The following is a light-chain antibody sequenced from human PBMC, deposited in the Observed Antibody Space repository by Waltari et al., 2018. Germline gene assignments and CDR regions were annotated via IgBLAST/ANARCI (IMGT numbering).Light chain of an antibody. J-gene: IGKJ1*01. Sequence: AIRMTQSPSSLSASIGDRVTISCPASQGVSTYLAWYQQKPGKAPSLLIHAATTLQSGVPSRFSGSGTGTDFTLTITCLQSEDFATYYCQQYHDYPWTFGQGTKVEI. CDR1: QGVSTY. V-gene: IGKV1-8*01. CDR2: AAT. CDR3: QQYHDYPWT.